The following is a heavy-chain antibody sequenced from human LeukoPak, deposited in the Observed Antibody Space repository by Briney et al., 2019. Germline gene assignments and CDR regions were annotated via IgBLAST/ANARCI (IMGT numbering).Heavy chain of an antibody. J-gene: IGHJ3*02. CDR2: IYYSGST. Sequence: PSETLSLTCTVSGGSISSSSYYWGWIRQPPGKGLEWIGSIYYSGSTYYNPSLKSRVTISVDTSKNQFSLQLNSVTPEDTAVYYCARKYSSSWYDALDIWGQGTMVTVSS. D-gene: IGHD6-13*01. V-gene: IGHV4-39*07. CDR3: ARKYSSSWYDALDI. CDR1: GGSISSSSYY.